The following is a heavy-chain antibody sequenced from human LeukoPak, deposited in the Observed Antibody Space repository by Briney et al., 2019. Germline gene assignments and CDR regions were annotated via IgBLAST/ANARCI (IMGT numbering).Heavy chain of an antibody. CDR2: VIPIFGTA. CDR1: GGTFSSYA. Sequence: SVKVSCKASGGTFSSYAISWVRQAPGQGLEWMGGVIPIFGTANYAQKFQGRVTITADESTSTAYMELSSLRSDDTAVYYCARAAYYYDGSGYYLGDWGQGTLVTVSS. CDR3: ARAAYYYDGSGYYLGD. J-gene: IGHJ4*02. V-gene: IGHV1-69*13. D-gene: IGHD3-22*01.